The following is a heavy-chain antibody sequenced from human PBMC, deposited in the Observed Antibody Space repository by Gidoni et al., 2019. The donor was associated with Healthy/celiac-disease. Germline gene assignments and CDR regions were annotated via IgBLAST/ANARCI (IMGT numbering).Heavy chain of an antibody. J-gene: IGHJ4*02. Sequence: EVQLVEPGGGLVKPGGSLRLTCAASGFTFSSYRMNWVRQAPGKGLEWVSSISSSRSYIYYADSVKGRFTISRDNAKNSLYLQMNSLRAEDTAVYYCARDKSVPYDSSGPVIDYWGQGTLVTVSS. CDR3: ARDKSVPYDSSGPVIDY. D-gene: IGHD3-22*01. CDR1: GFTFSSYR. CDR2: ISSSRSYI. V-gene: IGHV3-21*01.